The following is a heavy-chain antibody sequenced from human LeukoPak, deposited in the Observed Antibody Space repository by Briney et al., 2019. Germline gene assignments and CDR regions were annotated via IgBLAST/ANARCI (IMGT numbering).Heavy chain of an antibody. CDR3: ARDGGDSPFDY. V-gene: IGHV4-59*01. D-gene: IGHD2-21*02. CDR1: GGSISSYY. CDR2: IYYSGSA. J-gene: IGHJ4*02. Sequence: SETLSLTCTVSGGSISSYYWSWLRQPPGKGLEWIGYIYYSGSANYNPSLKSRVTISVDTSKNQFSLKLSSVTAADTAVYYCARDGGDSPFDYWGQGTLVTVSS.